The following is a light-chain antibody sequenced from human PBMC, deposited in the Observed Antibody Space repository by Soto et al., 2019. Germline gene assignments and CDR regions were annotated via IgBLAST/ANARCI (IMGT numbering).Light chain of an antibody. V-gene: IGLV1-40*01. CDR1: SSNIGAGYD. CDR3: QSYDSSLSGFYV. J-gene: IGLJ1*01. CDR2: GNS. Sequence: QSVLTQPPSVSGAPGQRVTISCTGSSSNIGAGYDVHWYQQLPGTAPKLLIYGNSNRPSGVPDRVSGSKSGTSASLAITGLQAEDEVDYYCQSYDSSLSGFYVFGTGTKVTVL.